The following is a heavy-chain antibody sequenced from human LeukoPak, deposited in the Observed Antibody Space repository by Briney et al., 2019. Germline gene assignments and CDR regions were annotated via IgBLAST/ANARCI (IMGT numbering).Heavy chain of an antibody. CDR2: INPNSGGT. D-gene: IGHD1-26*01. CDR3: ARGSGSCTPFDY. CDR1: GYTFTGYY. J-gene: IGHJ4*02. Sequence: ASVKVSCKASGYTFTGYYMHWVRQAPGQGLEWMGWINPNSGGTNYAQKLQGRVTMTRDTSISTAYMELSRLRSDDTAVYYCARGSGSCTPFDYWGQGTLVTVSS. V-gene: IGHV1-2*02.